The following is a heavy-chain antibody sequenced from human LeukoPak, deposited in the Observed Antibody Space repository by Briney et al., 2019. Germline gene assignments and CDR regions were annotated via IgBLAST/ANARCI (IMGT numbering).Heavy chain of an antibody. CDR3: ARISLEFDY. CDR1: GYSFTSYW. V-gene: IGHV5-51*01. Sequence: GESLKISCKSSGYSFTSYWIGWVCQMPGKGLEWMGIIYPGDSDTRYSPSFEGQVTISADNSISTAYLQWSILKASDTAMYYCARISLEFDYWGQGTLVTVSS. D-gene: IGHD6-6*01. J-gene: IGHJ4*02. CDR2: IYPGDSDT.